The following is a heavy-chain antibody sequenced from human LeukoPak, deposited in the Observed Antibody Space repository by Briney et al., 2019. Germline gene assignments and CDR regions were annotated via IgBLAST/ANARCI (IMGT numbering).Heavy chain of an antibody. J-gene: IGHJ5*02. CDR2: ISTSSRYI. CDR3: ARADCSSSTCYLRRSWFDP. Sequence: GGSLRLSCAASGFTFSSYSMIWVRQAPGKGLEWVSSISTSSRYIYYKDSVRGRFTISRDDAKNSLYLEMNSLRAEDTAVYYCARADCSSSTCYLRRSWFDPWGQGTLVTVSS. CDR1: GFTFSSYS. V-gene: IGHV3-21*01. D-gene: IGHD2-2*01.